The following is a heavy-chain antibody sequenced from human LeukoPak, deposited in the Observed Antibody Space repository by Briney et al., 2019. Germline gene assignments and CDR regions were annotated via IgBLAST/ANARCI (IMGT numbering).Heavy chain of an antibody. Sequence: GGSLRLSCAASGFTFSSYAISWFRQAPEKGLELASLISDSGARTFYADSVKGRFTISRDNSQNTLDLQMNYLSAEDTAIYYCARSRVPASLDQVFDVWGQGTMVTVSS. V-gene: IGHV3-23*01. CDR2: ISDSGART. J-gene: IGHJ3*01. CDR3: ARSRVPASLDQVFDV. D-gene: IGHD2-2*01. CDR1: GFTFSSYA.